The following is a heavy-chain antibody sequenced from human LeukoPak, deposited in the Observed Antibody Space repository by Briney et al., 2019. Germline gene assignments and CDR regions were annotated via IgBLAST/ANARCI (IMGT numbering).Heavy chain of an antibody. J-gene: IGHJ4*02. CDR1: GGSFSGYY. CDR2: INHSGST. D-gene: IGHD3-22*01. Sequence: SETLSLTCAVYGGSFSGYYWSWIRQPPGKGLEWIGEINHSGSTNYNPSLKSRVTISVDTSKNQFSLKLSSVTAADTAVYYCARLPHYYDSSGYYRGDYWGQGTLVTVSS. V-gene: IGHV4-34*01. CDR3: ARLPHYYDSSGYYRGDY.